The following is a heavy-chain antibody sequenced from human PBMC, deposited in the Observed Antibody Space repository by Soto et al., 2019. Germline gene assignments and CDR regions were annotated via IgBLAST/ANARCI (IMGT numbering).Heavy chain of an antibody. D-gene: IGHD6-19*01. CDR2: IFSNDEK. CDR3: ARTTYSSGWYGFDY. V-gene: IGHV2-26*01. CDR1: GFSLSNARMG. Sequence: SGPTLVNPTETLTLTCTVSGFSLSNARMGVSWIRQPPGKALEWLAHIFSNDEKSYSTSLKSRLTISNDTSKSQVVLTMTNMDPVDTATYYCARTTYSSGWYGFDYWGQGTLVTVSS. J-gene: IGHJ4*02.